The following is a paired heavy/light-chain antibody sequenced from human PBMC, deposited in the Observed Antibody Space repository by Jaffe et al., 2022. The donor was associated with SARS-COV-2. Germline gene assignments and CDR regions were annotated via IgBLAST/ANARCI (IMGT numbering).Light chain of an antibody. V-gene: IGKV1-39*01. J-gene: IGKJ4*01. CDR1: QSISSY. Sequence: DIQMTQSPSSLSASVGDRVTITCRASQSISSYLNWYQQKPGKAPKLLIYAASSLQSGVPSRFSGSGSGTDFTLTISSLQPEDFATYYCQQSYSTPFGGGTKVEIK. CDR3: QQSYSTP. CDR2: AAS.
Heavy chain of an antibody. CDR2: IVVGSGNT. CDR1: GFTFTSSA. V-gene: IGHV1-58*02. J-gene: IGHJ6*02. CDR3: AAAGHFGDFWSGYYLYGMDV. Sequence: QMQLVQSGPEVKKPGTSVKVSCKASGFTFTSSAMQWVRQARGQRLEWIGWIVVGSGNTNYAQKFQERVTITRDMSTSTAYMELSSLRSEDTAVYYCAAAGHFGDFWSGYYLYGMDVWGQGTTVTVSS. D-gene: IGHD3-3*01.